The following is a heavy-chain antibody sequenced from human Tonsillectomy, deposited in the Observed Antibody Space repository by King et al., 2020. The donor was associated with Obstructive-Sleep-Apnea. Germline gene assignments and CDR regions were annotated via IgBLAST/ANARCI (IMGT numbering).Heavy chain of an antibody. CDR2: ISHSGNT. CDR1: GYSISNGYS. CDR3: SGERGGTVVTPTYDY. D-gene: IGHD4-23*01. V-gene: IGHV4-38-2*02. Sequence: QLQESGPGLVKPSETLSLTCTVSGYSISNGYSWGWIRQPPGKGLEWIGSISHSGNTYYNPSLKSRVSTSGDTSKNQFSLMLSSVTAAATAVYYCSGERGGTVVTPTYDYWGQGTLVTVSS. J-gene: IGHJ4*02.